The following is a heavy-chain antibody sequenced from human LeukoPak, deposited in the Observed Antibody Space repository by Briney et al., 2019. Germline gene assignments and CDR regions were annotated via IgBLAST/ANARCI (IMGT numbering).Heavy chain of an antibody. D-gene: IGHD3-22*01. Sequence: ASVKVSCKASGYTFTGYYMHWVRQAPGQGLEWMGGIIPIFGTANYAQKFQGRVTITADESTSTAYMELSSLRSEDTAVYYCARADYDSSGYYRLPPYNWFDPWGQGTLVTVSS. CDR1: GYTFTGYY. CDR2: IIPIFGTA. J-gene: IGHJ5*02. CDR3: ARADYDSSGYYRLPPYNWFDP. V-gene: IGHV1-69*13.